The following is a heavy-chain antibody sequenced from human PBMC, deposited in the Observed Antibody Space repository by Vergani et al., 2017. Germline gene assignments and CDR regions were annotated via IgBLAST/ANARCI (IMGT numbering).Heavy chain of an antibody. CDR2: IDSSGNTI. J-gene: IGHJ6*03. D-gene: IGHD6-13*01. CDR1: GFTCSDYY. CDR3: ARDLLAAAGKSRYYYFYYYMDV. V-gene: IGHV3-11*01. Sequence: QVQLVESGGGLVKPGWSLRLSCAASGFTCSDYYMTWIRQAPGKGLEWVSYIDSSGNTIYYADSVKGRFTISRANAKNSLYLQMNSLRAEDTAVYYCARDLLAAAGKSRYYYFYYYMDVWGKGTTVTVSS.